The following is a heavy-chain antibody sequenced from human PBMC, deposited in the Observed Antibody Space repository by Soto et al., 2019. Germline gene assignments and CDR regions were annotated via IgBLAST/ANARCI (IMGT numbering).Heavy chain of an antibody. D-gene: IGHD6-19*01. CDR1: GFTFSSYG. J-gene: IGHJ5*02. CDR3: AKDHGSGRSNNAGTHSGYTS. V-gene: IGHV3-30*18. Sequence: QVQLVESGGGVVQPGRSLRLSCAASGFTFSSYGMHWVRQAPGKGLEWVAVISYDGSNKYYADSVKGRFTISRDNSKNALYLQKNSLRAEDTAVYYCAKDHGSGRSNNAGTHSGYTSWGQGTLVTVSS. CDR2: ISYDGSNK.